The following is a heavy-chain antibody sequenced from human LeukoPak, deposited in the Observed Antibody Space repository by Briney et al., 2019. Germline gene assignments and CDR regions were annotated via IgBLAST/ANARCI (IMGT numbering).Heavy chain of an antibody. V-gene: IGHV1-2*02. CDR2: INPNSGGT. Sequence: ASVKVSCKASGYTFSIYGFSWVRQAPGQGLEWMGWINPNSGGTNYAQKFQGRVTMIRDTSISTAYMELSRLRSDDTAVYYCATRGYSYADAFDIWGQGTMVAVSS. D-gene: IGHD5-18*01. CDR1: GYTFSIYG. CDR3: ATRGYSYADAFDI. J-gene: IGHJ3*02.